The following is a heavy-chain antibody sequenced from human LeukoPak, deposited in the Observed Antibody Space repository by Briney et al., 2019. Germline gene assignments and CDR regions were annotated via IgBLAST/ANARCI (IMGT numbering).Heavy chain of an antibody. J-gene: IGHJ4*02. Sequence: GGSLRLSCAASGFTFSSYAMSWVRQAPGKGLEWVSAISGSGGSTYYADSVKGRFTISRDNSKNTLYLQMNSLRAEDTAVYYCASQGGYYYDSSGYDEEFDYWGQGTLVTVSS. V-gene: IGHV3-23*01. CDR2: ISGSGGST. CDR1: GFTFSSYA. CDR3: ASQGGYYYDSSGYDEEFDY. D-gene: IGHD3-22*01.